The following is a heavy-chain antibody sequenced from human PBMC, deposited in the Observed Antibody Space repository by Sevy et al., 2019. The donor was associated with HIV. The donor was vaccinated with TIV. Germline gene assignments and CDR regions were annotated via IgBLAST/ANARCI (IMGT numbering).Heavy chain of an antibody. Sequence: GGSLRLSCTASGFTFSDYGMHWVRQAPGKGLEWVAVVWYDGINKYYGDSVKGRFTISRNNSKNTLYLQMNGLRAGDTAVYYCARDNLLPVMVSMVRGALSYYFDYWGQGTLVTVSS. V-gene: IGHV3-33*01. CDR2: VWYDGINK. J-gene: IGHJ4*02. CDR1: GFTFSDYG. CDR3: ARDNLLPVMVSMVRGALSYYFDY. D-gene: IGHD3-10*01.